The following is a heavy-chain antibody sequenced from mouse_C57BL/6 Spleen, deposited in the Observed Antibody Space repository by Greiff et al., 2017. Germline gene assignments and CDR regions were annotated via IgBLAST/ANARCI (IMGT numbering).Heavy chain of an antibody. Sequence: DVMLVESGGGLVQPKGSLKLSCAASGFSFNTYAMNWVRQAPGKGLEWVARIRSKSNHYATYYADSVKNRFTISRDDSENMLYLQMNNLKTDDTAMYYFVRQGGLRRAMDYWGQGTSVTGSS. CDR2: IRSKSNHYAT. CDR3: VRQGGLRRAMDY. CDR1: GFSFNTYA. V-gene: IGHV10-1*01. D-gene: IGHD2-2*01. J-gene: IGHJ4*01.